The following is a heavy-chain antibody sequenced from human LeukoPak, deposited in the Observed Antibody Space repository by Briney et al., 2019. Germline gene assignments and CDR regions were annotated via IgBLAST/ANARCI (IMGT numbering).Heavy chain of an antibody. CDR2: ISGSGGST. J-gene: IGHJ3*02. Sequence: GESLRLSCAASGFTFSSYAMSWVRQVPGKGLEWVAAISGSGGSTYYADFVKGWFDISTNNTKNTMYMQMNRLRSVETAVYYCAEPYYYGSGSYYNGDAFDIWGQGTMVTVSS. D-gene: IGHD3-10*01. V-gene: IGHV3-23*01. CDR1: GFTFSSYA. CDR3: AEPYYYGSGSYYNGDAFDI.